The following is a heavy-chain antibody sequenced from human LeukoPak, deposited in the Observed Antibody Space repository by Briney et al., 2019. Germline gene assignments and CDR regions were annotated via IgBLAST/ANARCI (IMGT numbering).Heavy chain of an antibody. CDR3: ARVGDFSWGDYYGMDV. CDR1: GFTFSSYS. D-gene: IGHD3-16*01. CDR2: IYSGGST. V-gene: IGHV3-53*01. Sequence: QSGGSLRLSCAASGFTFSSYSMTWVRQAPGKGLEWVSVIYSGGSTYYADSVKGRFTISRDNSKNTLYLQMNSLRAEDTAVYYCARVGDFSWGDYYGMDVWGQGTTVTVSS. J-gene: IGHJ6*02.